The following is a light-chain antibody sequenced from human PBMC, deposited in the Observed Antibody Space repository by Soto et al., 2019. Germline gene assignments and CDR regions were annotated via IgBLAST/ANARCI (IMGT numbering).Light chain of an antibody. J-gene: IGKJ4*01. Sequence: EIVLTQAPATLSLSPGERATLSCRASQSVSSYLAWYQQKPGQAPRLLIYEASNRATGIPARFSGSGSGTDFTLTINSLEPEDFAVYYCQHRRDWPLTFGGGTKVEIK. CDR3: QHRRDWPLT. CDR2: EAS. CDR1: QSVSSY. V-gene: IGKV3-11*01.